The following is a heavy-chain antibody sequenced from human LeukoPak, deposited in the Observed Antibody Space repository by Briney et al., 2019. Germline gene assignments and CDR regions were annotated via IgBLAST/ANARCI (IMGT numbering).Heavy chain of an antibody. CDR2: IKQDGSEK. Sequence: GGSLRLSWAASGFTFSSYWMSWVRQAPGKGLEWVANIKQDGSEKYYVDSVKGRFTISRDNAKNSLYLQMNSLRAEDTAVYYCAREDGDHTYYYYGMDVWGQGTTVTVSS. CDR3: AREDGDHTYYYYGMDV. D-gene: IGHD4-17*01. J-gene: IGHJ6*02. CDR1: GFTFSSYW. V-gene: IGHV3-7*03.